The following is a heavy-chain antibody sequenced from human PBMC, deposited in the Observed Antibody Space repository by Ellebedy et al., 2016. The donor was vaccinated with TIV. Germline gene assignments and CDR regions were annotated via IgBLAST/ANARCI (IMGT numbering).Heavy chain of an antibody. V-gene: IGHV3-33*01. Sequence: GGSLRLSXVTSGFTFASYGMNWVRQAPGEGLEWVAVIWYDGTNIDYADSVKGRFTISRDNSKKTVYLQMNSLRVDDTAIYYCMRGYDVSDRGWGQGTLVTVSS. CDR3: MRGYDVSDRG. J-gene: IGHJ4*02. CDR1: GFTFASYG. D-gene: IGHD5-12*01. CDR2: IWYDGTNI.